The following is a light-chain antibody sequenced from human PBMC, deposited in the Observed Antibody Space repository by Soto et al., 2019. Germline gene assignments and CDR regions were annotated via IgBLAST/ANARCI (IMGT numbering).Light chain of an antibody. V-gene: IGKV3-20*01. Sequence: EIVLTQSPGTLSLSPGERATLSCRASQSVSSSYLAWYQQKPGQAPRLLIYGASSRATGIPDRFSGSESGTDFTLTISRLEPEDFAVYYCQQYVTFGQGTRLEIK. CDR2: GAS. J-gene: IGKJ5*01. CDR1: QSVSSSY. CDR3: QQYVT.